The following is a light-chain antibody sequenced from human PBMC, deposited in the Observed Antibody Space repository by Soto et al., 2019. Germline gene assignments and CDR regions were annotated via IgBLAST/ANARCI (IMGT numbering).Light chain of an antibody. Sequence: DIQMPQSPSSLSASVGDRVTITCRASQSISHYLTWYQQKPGKAPKLLIYAASSLQGDVPSRFSGSGSGTDFTLTITSLQPDDFATYYCQQSHSTPLTFGPGTKVDIK. V-gene: IGKV1-39*01. CDR2: AAS. CDR3: QQSHSTPLT. CDR1: QSISHY. J-gene: IGKJ3*01.